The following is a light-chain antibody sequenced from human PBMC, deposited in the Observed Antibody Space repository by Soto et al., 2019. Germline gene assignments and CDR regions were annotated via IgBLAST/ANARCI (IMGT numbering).Light chain of an antibody. CDR1: SSNIGSKT. J-gene: IGLJ2*01. CDR2: SNN. V-gene: IGLV1-44*01. CDR3: AAWDDSLNGVV. Sequence: QSVLTQPPSASGTPGQRVTISCSGSSSNIGSKTVNWYQQLPGTAPKLLIYSNNQRPSGVPDRFSGAKSVTSASLAISGLQSEDEADYYCAAWDDSLNGVVFGGGTKVTVL.